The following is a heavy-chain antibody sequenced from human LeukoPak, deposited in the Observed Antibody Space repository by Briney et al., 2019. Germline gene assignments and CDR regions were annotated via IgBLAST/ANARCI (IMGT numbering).Heavy chain of an antibody. D-gene: IGHD5-18*01. Sequence: GGSLRLSCAASGFTFSSYGMHWVRQAPGKGLEWVAVIWYDGSNKYYADSVKGRFTISRDNSKDTLYLQMNSLRAEDTAVYYCAKDHTASVTSPDYWGQGTLVTVSS. V-gene: IGHV3-33*06. CDR1: GFTFSSYG. CDR3: AKDHTASVTSPDY. CDR2: IWYDGSNK. J-gene: IGHJ4*02.